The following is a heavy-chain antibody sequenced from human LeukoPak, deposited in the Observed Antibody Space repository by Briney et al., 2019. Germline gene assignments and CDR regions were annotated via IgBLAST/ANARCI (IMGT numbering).Heavy chain of an antibody. CDR2: ISSSSSYI. CDR1: GFTFSSYA. V-gene: IGHV3-21*01. CDR3: ASLSSGWYFWDYYYGMDV. D-gene: IGHD6-19*01. Sequence: GGSLRLSCAASGFTFSSYAMSWVRQAPGKGLEWVSSISSSSSYIYYADSVKGRFTISRDNAKNSLYLQMNSLRAEDTAVYYCASLSSGWYFWDYYYGMDVWGQGTTVTVSS. J-gene: IGHJ6*02.